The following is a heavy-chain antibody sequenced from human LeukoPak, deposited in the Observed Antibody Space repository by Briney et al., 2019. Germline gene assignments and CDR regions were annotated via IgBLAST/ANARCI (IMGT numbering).Heavy chain of an antibody. V-gene: IGHV3-23*01. CDR3: VKDRVDGSGSQIDS. CDR2: ISGSGAMT. D-gene: IGHD3-10*01. CDR1: GFTLSNHA. Sequence: GGSLRLSCAASGFTLSNHAMICVRQAPGKGLEWVSSISGSGAMTYYADSVKGRFTISRDNAMDRLYLQMNSLRADDTAVYYCVKDRVDGSGSQIDSWGQGSLVIVSS. J-gene: IGHJ4*02.